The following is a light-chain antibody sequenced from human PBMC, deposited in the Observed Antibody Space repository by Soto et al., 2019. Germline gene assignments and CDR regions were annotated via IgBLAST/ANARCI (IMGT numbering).Light chain of an antibody. V-gene: IGKV1-8*01. CDR3: QQYYSYPQA. J-gene: IGKJ1*01. CDR2: AAS. Sequence: AIRMTQSPSSFSSSTGDRVTITCRASQGISSYLAWYQQKPGKAPKLLIYAASTLQSGVPSRFSGSGAGRDFTLTISCLQSEDFATYYCQQYYSYPQAFGQGTKVESK. CDR1: QGISSY.